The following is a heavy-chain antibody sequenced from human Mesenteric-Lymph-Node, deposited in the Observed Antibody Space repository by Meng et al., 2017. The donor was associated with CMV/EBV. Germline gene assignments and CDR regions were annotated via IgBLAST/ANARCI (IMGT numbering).Heavy chain of an antibody. V-gene: IGHV1-46*01. Sequence: SCKTSGYTFTNYLIHWLRQAPGQGLEWMGIINPTAGSTTYARKFKGRVTMTRETSTSTVYMDLSDLRSEDTAIYYCATGGGTPNWFDPWGQGTLVTVSS. CDR2: INPTAGST. CDR3: ATGGGTPNWFDP. CDR1: GYTFTNYL. D-gene: IGHD3-16*01. J-gene: IGHJ5*02.